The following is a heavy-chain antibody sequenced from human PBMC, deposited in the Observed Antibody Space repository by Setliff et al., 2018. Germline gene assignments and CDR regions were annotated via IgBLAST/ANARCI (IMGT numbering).Heavy chain of an antibody. J-gene: IGHJ4*02. Sequence: PGGSLRLSCAASGFTFSGHGMNWVRQVPGKGLEWVSTINWDGRSTGYTDSVKGRFTISRDNAKNSLYLQMNSLRAEDTAVYYCARDGGEYWGQGTLVTVSS. CDR1: GFTFSGHG. V-gene: IGHV3-20*04. D-gene: IGHD3-16*01. CDR2: INWDGRST. CDR3: ARDGGEY.